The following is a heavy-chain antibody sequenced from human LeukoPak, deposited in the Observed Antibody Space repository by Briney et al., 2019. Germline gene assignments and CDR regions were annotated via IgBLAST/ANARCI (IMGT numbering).Heavy chain of an antibody. J-gene: IGHJ6*03. CDR1: GGSISSSSYY. CDR2: IYYSGST. D-gene: IGHD4-11*01. V-gene: IGHV4-39*01. Sequence: ASETLSLTCTVSGGSISSSSYYWGWIRQPPGKGLEWVGSIYYSGSTYYNPSLKSRVTISVDQSKNQFPLKLSSVTAADKAVYYCARQETTRYYYYYFYMDVWGKGTTVSVSS. CDR3: ARQETTRYYYYYFYMDV.